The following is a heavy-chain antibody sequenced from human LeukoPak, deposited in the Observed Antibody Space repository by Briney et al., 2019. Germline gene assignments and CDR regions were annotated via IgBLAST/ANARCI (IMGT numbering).Heavy chain of an antibody. J-gene: IGHJ4*02. D-gene: IGHD4-17*01. Sequence: SGGSLRLSCAVSGFTFSNYWMHWVRQAPGKGLVWVSRINSDGITTSYADSVKGRFAISRDNAKNTLYLQMNNLRVEDAAVYYCATLFTVTTLPNDYWGQGTLVTVSS. V-gene: IGHV3-74*01. CDR3: ATLFTVTTLPNDY. CDR1: GFTFSNYW. CDR2: INSDGITT.